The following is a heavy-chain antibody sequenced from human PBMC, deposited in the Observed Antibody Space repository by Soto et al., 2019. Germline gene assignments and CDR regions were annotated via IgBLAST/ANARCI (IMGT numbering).Heavy chain of an antibody. V-gene: IGHV5-51*01. Sequence: PGESLKISCKGSGYSFTSYWIGWVRQMPGKGLEWMGIIYPGDSDTRYSPSFQGQVTISADKSISTAYLQWSSLKASDTAMYYCARTNYDILTGYRDWFDPWGQGTLVTVSS. CDR3: ARTNYDILTGYRDWFDP. J-gene: IGHJ5*02. D-gene: IGHD3-9*01. CDR2: IYPGDSDT. CDR1: GYSFTSYW.